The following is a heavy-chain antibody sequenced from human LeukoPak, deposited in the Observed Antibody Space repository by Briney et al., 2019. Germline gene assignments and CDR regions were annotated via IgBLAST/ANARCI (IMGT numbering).Heavy chain of an antibody. D-gene: IGHD4-17*01. J-gene: IGHJ3*02. CDR3: ARDLSRRDYGDAFDI. CDR1: GFTFSSYS. V-gene: IGHV3-21*01. Sequence: PGGSLRLSCAASGFTFSSYSMNWVRQAPGKGLEWVSSISSSSSYIYYADSVKGRFTISRDNAKNSLYLQMNSLRAEDTAVYYCARDLSRRDYGDAFDIWGQGTMVTVSS. CDR2: ISSSSSYI.